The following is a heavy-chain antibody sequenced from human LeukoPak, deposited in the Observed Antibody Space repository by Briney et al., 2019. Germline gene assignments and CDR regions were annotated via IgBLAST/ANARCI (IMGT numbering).Heavy chain of an antibody. Sequence: SETLSLTCAVYGWSFSGYYWSWVRKPPGKGLEWIGEINHSGSTNYNPSLKSRVTISVDTSKNQFSLKLSSVTAADTAVYYCARSERGVRGVTIKFYYWGQGTLVTVSS. CDR1: GWSFSGYY. CDR2: INHSGST. D-gene: IGHD3-10*01. V-gene: IGHV4-34*01. CDR3: ARSERGVRGVTIKFYY. J-gene: IGHJ4*02.